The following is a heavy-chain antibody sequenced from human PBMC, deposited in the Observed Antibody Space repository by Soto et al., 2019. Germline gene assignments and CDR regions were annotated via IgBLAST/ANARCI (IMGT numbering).Heavy chain of an antibody. CDR3: AREVSLAYCGGDCYSGWFDP. V-gene: IGHV4-38-2*02. D-gene: IGHD2-21*02. CDR1: GYPISSGCF. J-gene: IGHJ5*02. Sequence: TLSLTCAVSGYPISSGCFWGWIRQPPGKGLEWIANMYHDGNTHYNPSLKSRVTISVDRSKNQFSLKLSSVTAADTAVYYCAREVSLAYCGGDCYSGWFDPWGQGTLVTVSS. CDR2: MYHDGNT.